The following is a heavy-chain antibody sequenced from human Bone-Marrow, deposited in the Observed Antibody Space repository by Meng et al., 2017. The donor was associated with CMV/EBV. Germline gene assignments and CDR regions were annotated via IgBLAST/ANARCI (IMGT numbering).Heavy chain of an antibody. CDR2: IHRGGRT. V-gene: IGHV3-66*02. CDR1: GFTFSSYW. J-gene: IGHJ4*02. CDR3: ARQVVPALPFDN. Sequence: GESLKISCAASGFTFSSYWMSWVRQAPGRGLDWVSVIHRGGRTYYADSVKGRFTISRDNSKNTLYLQMNSLRAEDTAVYYCARQVVPALPFDNWGQGTLVTVSS. D-gene: IGHD2-2*01.